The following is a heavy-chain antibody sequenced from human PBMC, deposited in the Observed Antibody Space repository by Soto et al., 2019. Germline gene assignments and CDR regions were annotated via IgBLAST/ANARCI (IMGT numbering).Heavy chain of an antibody. D-gene: IGHD1-1*01. CDR3: TRGGYFPNYYYYYYMDV. V-gene: IGHV3-49*03. J-gene: IGHJ6*03. Sequence: GGSLRLSGTASGFTFGDYAMSWFRQAPGKGREGVGFIRSKAYGGTTEYAASVKGRFTISRDDSKSIAYLQMNSLKTEDTAVYYCTRGGYFPNYYYYYYMDVWGKGTTVTVSS. CDR1: GFTFGDYA. CDR2: IRSKAYGGTT.